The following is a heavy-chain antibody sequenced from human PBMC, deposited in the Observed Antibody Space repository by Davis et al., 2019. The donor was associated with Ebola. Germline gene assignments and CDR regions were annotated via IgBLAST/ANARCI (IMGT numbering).Heavy chain of an antibody. J-gene: IGHJ4*02. CDR2: IRSKANNYAT. CDR3: TRPSATNSGAIDY. D-gene: IGHD3-10*01. V-gene: IGHV3-73*01. Sequence: PGGSLRPSCAASGFTFSGSAVHWVRQASGKGLEWVGRIRSKANNYATAYAVSVTGRFTMSRDDSKNTAFLQMNSLKTEDTTMYYCTRPSATNSGAIDYWGQGTLVTVSS. CDR1: GFTFSGSA.